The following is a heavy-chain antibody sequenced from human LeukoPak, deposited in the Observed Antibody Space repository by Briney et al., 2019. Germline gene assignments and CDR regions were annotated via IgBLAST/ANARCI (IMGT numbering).Heavy chain of an antibody. D-gene: IGHD4-17*01. V-gene: IGHV1-24*01. Sequence: GASVKASCKASGGTFSSYAISWVRQAPGKGLEWMGGFDPEDGETIYAQKFQGRVTMTEDTSTDTAYMELSSLRSEDTAVYYCATAYGDYAVDAFDIWGQGTMVTVSS. CDR2: FDPEDGET. J-gene: IGHJ3*02. CDR3: ATAYGDYAVDAFDI. CDR1: GGTFSSYA.